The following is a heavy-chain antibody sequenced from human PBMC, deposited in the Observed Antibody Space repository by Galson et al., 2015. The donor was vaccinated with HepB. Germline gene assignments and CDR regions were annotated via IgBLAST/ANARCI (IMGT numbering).Heavy chain of an antibody. Sequence: SVKVSCKASGYTFTSYAMNWVRQAPGQGLEWMGWINTNTGNPTYAQGFTGRFVFSLDTSVSTAYLQISSLKAEDTAVYYCARDRYVDTAMVGDHEIDYWGQGTLVTVSS. CDR3: ARDRYVDTAMVGDHEIDY. J-gene: IGHJ4*02. CDR2: INTNTGNP. V-gene: IGHV7-4-1*02. D-gene: IGHD5-18*01. CDR1: GYTFTSYA.